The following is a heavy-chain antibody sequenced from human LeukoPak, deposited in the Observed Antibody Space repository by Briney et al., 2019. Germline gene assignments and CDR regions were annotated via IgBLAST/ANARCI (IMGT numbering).Heavy chain of an antibody. J-gene: IGHJ3*02. D-gene: IGHD6-19*01. CDR2: ISYDGSNK. Sequence: GGSLRLFCAASGFTFSSYAMHWVRQAPGKGLEWVAVISYDGSNKYYADSVKGRFTISRDNSKNTLYLQMNSLRAEDTAVYYCARALSGPDDAFDIWGQGTMVTVSS. V-gene: IGHV3-30-3*01. CDR3: ARALSGPDDAFDI. CDR1: GFTFSSYA.